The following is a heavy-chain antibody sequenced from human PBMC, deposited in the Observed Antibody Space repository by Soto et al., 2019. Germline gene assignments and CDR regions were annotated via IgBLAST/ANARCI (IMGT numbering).Heavy chain of an antibody. CDR2: INPSGGST. V-gene: IGHV1-46*01. CDR1: GYTFTIYY. Sequence: ASVKVSCKASGYTFTIYYMHWVRQAPGQGLEWMGIINPSGGSTSYAQKFQGRVTMTRDTSTSTVYMELSSLRSEDTAVYYCARVSGGYYYGMDVWGQGTTVTVSS. J-gene: IGHJ6*02. D-gene: IGHD1-26*01. CDR3: ARVSGGYYYGMDV.